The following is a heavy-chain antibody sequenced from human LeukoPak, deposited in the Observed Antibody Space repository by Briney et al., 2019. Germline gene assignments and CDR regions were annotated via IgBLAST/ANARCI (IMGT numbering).Heavy chain of an antibody. CDR2: IYYSGIT. J-gene: IGHJ3*02. Sequence: SETLSLTCTVSGVSISSYYWSWIRQPPGKGLEWIGYIYYSGITTYNPSLKSRVTTPIDTTKNTFYLKLTSLTAADMAVYYCARHVRGVVADAFDNWGQGTMVTVSS. V-gene: IGHV4-59*01. CDR1: GVSISSYY. CDR3: ARHVRGVVADAFDN. D-gene: IGHD3-10*02.